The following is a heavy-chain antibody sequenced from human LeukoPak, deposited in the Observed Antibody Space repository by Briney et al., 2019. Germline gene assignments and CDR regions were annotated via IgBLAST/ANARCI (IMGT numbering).Heavy chain of an antibody. Sequence: GGSLRLSCTASGFTFSSSAMSWVRQAPGKGLQWVSHITGSGGSTYYADSVKGRFTISRDNSKNTLYLQLNSLRAEDTAIYYCAKGATSGWNPYDYWGQGTLVTVSS. CDR1: GFTFSSSA. D-gene: IGHD6-19*01. CDR2: ITGSGGST. V-gene: IGHV3-23*01. CDR3: AKGATSGWNPYDY. J-gene: IGHJ4*02.